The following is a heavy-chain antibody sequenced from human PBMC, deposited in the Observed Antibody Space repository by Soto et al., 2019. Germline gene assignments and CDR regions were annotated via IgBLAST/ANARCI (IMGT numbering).Heavy chain of an antibody. Sequence: PSETLSLTCDVYGGYFSGYDWRWMRQHPGKGLEWIGEINHSGSTNYNPSLKSRVTISVDTSKNQFSLKLSSVTAADTAVYYCARGSVCSGGSGNLQWRYGMDVWGQGTTVTVSS. CDR1: GGYFSGYD. CDR3: ARGSVCSGGSGNLQWRYGMDV. V-gene: IGHV4-34*01. D-gene: IGHD2-15*01. J-gene: IGHJ6*01. CDR2: INHSGST.